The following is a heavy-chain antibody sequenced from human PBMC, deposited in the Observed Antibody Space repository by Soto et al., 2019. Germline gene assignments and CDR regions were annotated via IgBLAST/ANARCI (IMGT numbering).Heavy chain of an antibody. J-gene: IGHJ4*02. CDR1: GFTFSSYA. D-gene: IGHD3-10*01. Sequence: GGSLRLSCAASGFTFSSYAMHWVRQAPGKGLEWVAVISYGGSNKYYADSVKGRFTISRDNSKNTLYLQMNSLRAEDTAVYYCARVAQEEFYYGLGSYTDPLDYWGQGTLVTVSS. V-gene: IGHV3-30-3*01. CDR2: ISYGGSNK. CDR3: ARVAQEEFYYGLGSYTDPLDY.